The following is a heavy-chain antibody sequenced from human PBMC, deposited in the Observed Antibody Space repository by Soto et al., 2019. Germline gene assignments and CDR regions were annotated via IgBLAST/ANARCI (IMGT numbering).Heavy chain of an antibody. Sequence: QVQLVQSGAEVKKPGSSLKVSCKVFGETLNSNPIGWVRQAPGQGPEWVGGIVPLSDRTNYAQELQGRVTVTAHGSTSTVYMELSNLKSDDTAVYYCARKSGRDCHSGGGCFSLDVWGQGSLITVSS. J-gene: IGHJ4*02. V-gene: IGHV1-69*01. CDR2: IVPLSDRT. D-gene: IGHD2-15*01. CDR3: ARKSGRDCHSGGGCFSLDV. CDR1: GETLNSNP.